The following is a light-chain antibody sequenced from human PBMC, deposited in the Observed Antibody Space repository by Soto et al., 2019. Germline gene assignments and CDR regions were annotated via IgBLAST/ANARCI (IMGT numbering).Light chain of an antibody. J-gene: IGKJ1*01. CDR3: QQYGSSPRT. CDR2: DAS. CDR1: QSVSSY. V-gene: IGKV3D-20*01. Sequence: EIVLTQSPATLSSSPGERATLSCGASQSVSSYLAWYQQKPGLAPRLLIYDASSRATGIPDRFSGSGSGTDFTLTISRLEPEDFAVYYCQQYGSSPRTFGQGTKVEIK.